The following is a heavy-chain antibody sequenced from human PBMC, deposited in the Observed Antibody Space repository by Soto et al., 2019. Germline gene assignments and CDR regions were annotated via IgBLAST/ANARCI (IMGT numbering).Heavy chain of an antibody. V-gene: IGHV4-59*11. J-gene: IGHJ4*02. Sequence: PSETLSLTCVVSGGSISSHYWSWIRQPPGSGLEWIGFIHYSGSTQYSPSLKSRVTMSVDTSKNQFSLNLSSVTAADTAFYFCARRDYSTSSLGPFGHWGPGILVTVSS. D-gene: IGHD6-6*01. CDR1: GGSISSHY. CDR2: IHYSGST. CDR3: ARRDYSTSSLGPFGH.